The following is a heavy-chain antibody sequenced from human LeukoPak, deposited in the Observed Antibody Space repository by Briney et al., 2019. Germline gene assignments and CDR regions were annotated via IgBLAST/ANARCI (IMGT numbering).Heavy chain of an antibody. J-gene: IGHJ4*02. Sequence: SVKVSCKASRYTFTAFYVHWVRQAPGQGLEWMGGIIPIFGTANYAQKFQGRVAITADESTSTAYMELSSLRSEDTAVYYCASRARDEAVYCSGGSCDYWGQGTLVTVSS. CDR1: RYTFTAFY. V-gene: IGHV1-69*13. CDR2: IIPIFGTA. CDR3: ASRARDEAVYCSGGSCDY. D-gene: IGHD2-15*01.